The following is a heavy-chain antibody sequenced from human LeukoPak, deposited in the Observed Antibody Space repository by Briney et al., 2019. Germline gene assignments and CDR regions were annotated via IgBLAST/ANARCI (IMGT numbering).Heavy chain of an antibody. CDR3: ARDRGYCSSTSCYSGYFDL. CDR2: IYHSGST. Sequence: SETLSLTCAVSDGSISSSNWWSWVRQPPGKGLKWIGEIYHSGSTNYNPSLKSRVTISVDKSKNQFSLKLSSVTAADTAVYYCARDRGYCSSTSCYSGYFDLWGRGTLVTVSS. J-gene: IGHJ2*01. D-gene: IGHD2-2*01. CDR1: DGSISSSNW. V-gene: IGHV4-4*02.